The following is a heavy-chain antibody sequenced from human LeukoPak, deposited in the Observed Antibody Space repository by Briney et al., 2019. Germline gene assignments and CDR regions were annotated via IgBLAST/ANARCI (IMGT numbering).Heavy chain of an antibody. Sequence: SETLSLTCSVSGAGGSISRYYWSWIRQPPGKGLEWIGFIYSSVTTKYNPSLKSQVSISIDMSKSQFSLRVRSVTASDTAVYYCARLDDREKFDRWGQGTLVTVSS. V-gene: IGHV4-4*09. D-gene: IGHD3-22*01. J-gene: IGHJ4*02. CDR2: IYSSVTT. CDR3: ARLDDREKFDR. CDR1: GAGGSISRYY.